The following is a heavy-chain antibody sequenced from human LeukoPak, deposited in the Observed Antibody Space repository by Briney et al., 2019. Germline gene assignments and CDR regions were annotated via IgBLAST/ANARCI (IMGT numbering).Heavy chain of an antibody. V-gene: IGHV1-18*01. CDR2: ISGTNGNT. D-gene: IGHD3-22*01. CDR3: ARGIRAQSSSGLLDY. Sequence: GASVKVSCKASGYTFTNFGIGWVRQAPGQGLEWMGWISGTNGNTNYAQKFQGRITMATDTSTNTVYMELRSLRSGDTAFYYCARGIRAQSSSGLLDYWGQGTLVTVSS. J-gene: IGHJ4*02. CDR1: GYTFTNFG.